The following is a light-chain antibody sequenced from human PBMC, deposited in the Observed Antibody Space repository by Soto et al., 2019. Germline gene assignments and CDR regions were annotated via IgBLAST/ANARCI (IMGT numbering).Light chain of an antibody. CDR3: HQYSSYPGT. V-gene: IGKV3-20*01. J-gene: IGKJ1*01. Sequence: EIVLTQSPGTLSLSPGAGATLSCRASQSVTGTNLAWYQQRAGQAPRLLIYDAARRASGIPARFSGSGSGTDFTLTISRLEPDDFAVYFCHQYSSYPGTFGQGTKVDIK. CDR1: QSVTGTN. CDR2: DAA.